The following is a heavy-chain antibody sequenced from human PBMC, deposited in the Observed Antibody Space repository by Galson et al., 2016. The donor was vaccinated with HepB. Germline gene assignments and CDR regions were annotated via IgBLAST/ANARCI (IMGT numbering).Heavy chain of an antibody. CDR3: ARRLGYDGYAFDM. V-gene: IGHV1-3*01. CDR1: GDTFISFA. Sequence: SVKVSCKASGDTFISFAIHWLRQAPGQRLEWMGWINAGSGYTQYSQNFQGRITISTDTSATTEYMELTSLRSEATAVYYCARRLGYDGYAFDMWGQGTKVSVSS. J-gene: IGHJ3*02. CDR2: INAGSGYT. D-gene: IGHD3-22*01.